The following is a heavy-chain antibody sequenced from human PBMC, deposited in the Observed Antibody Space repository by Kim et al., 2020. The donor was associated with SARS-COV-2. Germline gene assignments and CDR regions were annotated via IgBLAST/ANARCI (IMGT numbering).Heavy chain of an antibody. Sequence: GGSLRLSCAASGFTFSSYSMNWVRQAPGKGLEWVSSISSSSSYIYYADSVKGRFTISRDNAKNSLYLQMNSLRAEDTAVYYCARDTYVVVTATPSSSPYYYYGMDVWGQGTTVTVSS. CDR2: ISSSSSYI. J-gene: IGHJ6*02. V-gene: IGHV3-21*01. D-gene: IGHD2-21*02. CDR3: ARDTYVVVTATPSSSPYYYYGMDV. CDR1: GFTFSSYS.